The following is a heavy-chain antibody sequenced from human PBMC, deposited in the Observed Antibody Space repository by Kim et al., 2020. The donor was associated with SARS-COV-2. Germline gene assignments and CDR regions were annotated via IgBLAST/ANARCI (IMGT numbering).Heavy chain of an antibody. CDR2: IRSKADSYAT. V-gene: IGHV3-73*01. CDR1: GFTFSASA. D-gene: IGHD2-2*01. J-gene: IGHJ6*02. Sequence: EGSLRLSCAASGFTFSASAIHWVRQASGKGLEWVGRIRSKADSYATAYAASVKGRFTISRDDSKNTAYLQMNSLKTEDTAVYYCTVSGGYCSSASCYSVNFYGMDVWGQGTTVTVPS. CDR3: TVSGGYCSSASCYSVNFYGMDV.